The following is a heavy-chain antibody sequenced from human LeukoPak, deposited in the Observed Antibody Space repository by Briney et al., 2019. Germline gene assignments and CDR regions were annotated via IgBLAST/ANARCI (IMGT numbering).Heavy chain of an antibody. Sequence: PGGSLTLSCEASGFSFSGNWMSWVCQAPGKGLEWVASINPDESRRMYVDSVKGRFIVSRDNTKRSLYLQMNSLGAEDTAMYYCAKLLGTGTTYDSWGQGTRVTVS. CDR2: INPDESRR. J-gene: IGHJ4*02. V-gene: IGHV3-7*01. CDR1: GFSFSGNW. D-gene: IGHD1/OR15-1a*01. CDR3: AKLLGTGTTYDS.